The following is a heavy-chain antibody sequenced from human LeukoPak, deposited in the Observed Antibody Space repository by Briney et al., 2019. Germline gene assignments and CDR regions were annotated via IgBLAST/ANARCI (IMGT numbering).Heavy chain of an antibody. Sequence: ASVKVSCKASGYTFTGYYMHWARQAPGQGLEWMGWINPNSGGTNYAQKFQGRVTMTRDTSISTAYMELSRLRADDTAVYYCARVAYYDFWSGYSHFDYWGQGTLVTVS. V-gene: IGHV1-2*02. CDR2: INPNSGGT. D-gene: IGHD3-3*01. CDR3: ARVAYYDFWSGYSHFDY. J-gene: IGHJ4*02. CDR1: GYTFTGYY.